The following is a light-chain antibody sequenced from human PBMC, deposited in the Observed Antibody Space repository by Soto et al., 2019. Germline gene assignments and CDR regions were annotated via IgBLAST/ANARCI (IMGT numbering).Light chain of an antibody. CDR1: ESLLHTDGKTY. J-gene: IGKJ4*01. Sequence: IVMTQTPLSLSVIPGQPASISCKSSESLLHTDGKTYLFWYLQRPGQPPQLLISEVSNRFSGVQDRFSGRGSGTDFTLKISRVEAEDVGVYYCMQNIHLPVTFGGGTKVEVK. CDR2: EVS. V-gene: IGKV2D-29*01. CDR3: MQNIHLPVT.